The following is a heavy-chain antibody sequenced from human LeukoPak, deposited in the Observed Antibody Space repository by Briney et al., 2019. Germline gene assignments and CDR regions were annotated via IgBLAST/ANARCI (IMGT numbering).Heavy chain of an antibody. CDR2: IRGSGGRT. J-gene: IGHJ6*02. CDR1: GFTFSIYA. Sequence: GAPLTLSCAASGFTFSIYAMRRLRQAPGKGLEWVSPIRGSGGRTYYADSVKRRFTISIDNSKNTLYLQMNSLRAEDTAVYYCANLPLYGDYYYGMDVWGQGATVTVSS. V-gene: IGHV3-23*01. D-gene: IGHD4-17*01. CDR3: ANLPLYGDYYYGMDV.